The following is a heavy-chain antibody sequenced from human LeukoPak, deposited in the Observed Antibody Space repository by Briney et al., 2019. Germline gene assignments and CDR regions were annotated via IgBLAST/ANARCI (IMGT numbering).Heavy chain of an antibody. CDR2: INPNSGGT. Sequence: ASVKVSCKASGYTFTGYYMHWVRQAPGQGLEWMGWINPNSGGTNYAQKFQGRVTMTRDTSISTAYMELSRLRSDDTAVYYCARANPSGWYHQFDYWGQGTLVTVSS. CDR3: ARANPSGWYHQFDY. D-gene: IGHD6-19*01. CDR1: GYTFTGYY. J-gene: IGHJ4*02. V-gene: IGHV1-2*02.